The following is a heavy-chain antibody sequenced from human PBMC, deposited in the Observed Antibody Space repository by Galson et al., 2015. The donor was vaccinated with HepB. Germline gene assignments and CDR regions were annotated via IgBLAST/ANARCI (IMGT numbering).Heavy chain of an antibody. D-gene: IGHD6-19*01. CDR1: GFTFSSYW. V-gene: IGHV3-7*01. CDR2: IKQDGSEK. Sequence: SLRLSCAASGFTFSSYWMNWGRQAPGKGLEWVANIKQDGSEKWYVDSVKGRFTISRDNAKNSLYLQMNSLRAEDTAVYYCARDVAVAVVGSFDIWGQGTMVTVSS. CDR3: ARDVAVAVVGSFDI. J-gene: IGHJ3*02.